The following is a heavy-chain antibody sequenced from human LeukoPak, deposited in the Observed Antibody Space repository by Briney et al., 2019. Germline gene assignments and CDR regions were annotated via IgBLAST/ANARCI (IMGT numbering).Heavy chain of an antibody. CDR2: IYYSGST. CDR3: ARGSSSGWF. Sequence: SETLSLTCTVSGGSINSYYWSWIRQHPGKGLEWIGYIYYSGSTYYNPSLKSRVTISVDTSKNQFSLKLSSVTAADTAVYYCARGSSSGWFWGQGTLVTVSS. CDR1: GGSINSYY. V-gene: IGHV4-59*06. J-gene: IGHJ4*02. D-gene: IGHD6-19*01.